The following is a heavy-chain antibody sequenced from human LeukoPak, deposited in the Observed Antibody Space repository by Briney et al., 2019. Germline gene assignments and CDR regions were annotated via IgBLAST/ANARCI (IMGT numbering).Heavy chain of an antibody. D-gene: IGHD3-10*01. CDR1: EYTFTDYG. CDR2: INTGNGNA. J-gene: IGHJ1*01. CDR3: ARVPLHDSNKYYYPH. Sequence: ASVNVSCKASEYTFTDYGMHWVRQAPGQGLEWMAWINTGNGNAKYSEKVQGRVTITRDTSASTAYMDLSSLRSEDTAVYYCARVPLHDSNKYYYPHWGQGTVVTVSS. V-gene: IGHV1-3*04.